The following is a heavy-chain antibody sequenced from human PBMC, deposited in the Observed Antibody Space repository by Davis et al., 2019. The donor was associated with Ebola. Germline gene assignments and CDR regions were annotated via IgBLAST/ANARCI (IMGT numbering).Heavy chain of an antibody. J-gene: IGHJ4*02. CDR2: INTDGSIT. Sequence: HTGGSLRLSCAASGFTFSIYWMHWVRQATGKGLVWVARINTDGSITSYADSVKGRFTISRDNAKNTLYLQMNSLRAEDTALYYCARDSVSGPDYWGQGTLVTVSS. CDR1: GFTFSIYW. V-gene: IGHV3-74*01. D-gene: IGHD3-10*01. CDR3: ARDSVSGPDY.